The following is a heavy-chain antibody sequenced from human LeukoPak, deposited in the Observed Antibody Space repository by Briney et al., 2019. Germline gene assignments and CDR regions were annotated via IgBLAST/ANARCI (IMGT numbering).Heavy chain of an antibody. CDR1: GSTFSSYA. J-gene: IGHJ6*02. Sequence: GRSLRLSCAASGSTFSSYAMHWVRQAPGKGLEWVAVISYDGSNKYYADSVKGRFTISRDNSKNTLYLQMNSLRAEDTAVYYCARDIVVVTGYGMDVWGQGTTVTVSS. CDR3: ARDIVVVTGYGMDV. CDR2: ISYDGSNK. V-gene: IGHV3-30*04. D-gene: IGHD2-21*02.